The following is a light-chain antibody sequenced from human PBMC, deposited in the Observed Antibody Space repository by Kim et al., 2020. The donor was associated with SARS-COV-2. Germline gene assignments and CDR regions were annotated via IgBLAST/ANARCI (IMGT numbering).Light chain of an antibody. CDR3: CSYAGSPPYV. Sequence: QSALTQPRSVSGSPGQSVTISCTGTSTDVGGYNYVSWYQQHPGKAPKLMIYDVTERPSGVPDRFSASKSGNTASLTISGLQAEDEADYYCCSYAGSPPYVFGTGTKVHRP. J-gene: IGLJ1*01. CDR2: DVT. CDR1: STDVGGYNY. V-gene: IGLV2-11*01.